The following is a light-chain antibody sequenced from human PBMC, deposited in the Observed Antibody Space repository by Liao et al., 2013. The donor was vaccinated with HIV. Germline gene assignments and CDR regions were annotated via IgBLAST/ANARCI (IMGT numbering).Light chain of an antibody. CDR2: QDN. CDR1: KLGNRY. CDR3: QTWDSTSYV. J-gene: IGLJ1*01. V-gene: IGLV3-1*01. Sequence: SYELTQASSVSVPPGQTASITCSGDKLGNRYTCWYQQRPGQSPVLVIYQDNKRPSGIPERFSGSTSGNTATLTISGTQAIDEADYYCQTWDSTSYVFGTGTKVIVL.